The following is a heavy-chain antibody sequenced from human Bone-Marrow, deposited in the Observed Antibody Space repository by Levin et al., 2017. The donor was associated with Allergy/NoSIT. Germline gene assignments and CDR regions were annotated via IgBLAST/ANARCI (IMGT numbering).Heavy chain of an antibody. CDR3: AKDHEPYGAGDFDY. D-gene: IGHD3-10*01. CDR2: ISYDGSNK. CDR1: GFTFSSYG. J-gene: IGHJ4*02. V-gene: IGHV3-30*18. Sequence: PGGSLRLSCAASGFTFSSYGMHWVRQAPGKGLEWVAVISYDGSNKYYADSVKGRFTISRDNSKNTLYLQMNSLRAEDTAVYYCAKDHEPYGAGDFDYWGQGTLVTVSS.